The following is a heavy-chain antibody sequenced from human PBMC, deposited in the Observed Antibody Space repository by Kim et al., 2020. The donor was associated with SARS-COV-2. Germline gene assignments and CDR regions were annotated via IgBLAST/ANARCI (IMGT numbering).Heavy chain of an antibody. Sequence: SETLSLTCTVSGGSISSYYWSWIRQPPGKGLEWIGYIYYSGSTNYNPSLKSRVTISVDTSKNQFSLKLSSVTAADTAVYYCARGMYYYDSSGYYVPTVYGMDVWGQGTTVTVSS. D-gene: IGHD3-22*01. CDR3: ARGMYYYDSSGYYVPTVYGMDV. CDR1: GGSISSYY. CDR2: IYYSGST. J-gene: IGHJ6*02. V-gene: IGHV4-59*01.